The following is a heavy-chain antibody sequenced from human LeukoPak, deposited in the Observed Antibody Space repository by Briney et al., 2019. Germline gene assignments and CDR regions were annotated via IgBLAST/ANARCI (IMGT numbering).Heavy chain of an antibody. J-gene: IGHJ4*02. CDR3: ARRSITGTTGEDY. D-gene: IGHD1-7*01. V-gene: IGHV4-38-2*02. CDR1: GGSISNDYY. CDR2: IYHSGTT. Sequence: SETLSLTCTVSGGSISNDYYWTWLRQPPGKGLEWIGGIYHSGTTYYNPSLRGRVSISLDTSKTQFSLKLSSVTAADTAVYYCARRSITGTTGEDYWGQGTLVTVSS.